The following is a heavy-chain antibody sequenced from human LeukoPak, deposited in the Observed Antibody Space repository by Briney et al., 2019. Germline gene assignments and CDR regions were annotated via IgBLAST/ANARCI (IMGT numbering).Heavy chain of an antibody. CDR2: IKQDGSDT. D-gene: IGHD1-26*01. CDR3: ARDPYSGNYGAFDI. V-gene: IGHV3-7*05. J-gene: IGHJ3*02. CDR1: GFTFSTSW. Sequence: GGSLRLSCAASGFTFSTSWMTWVRQARGRGLEWVANIKQDGSDTHYVGSVEGRFTVSRDNAKSSLYLQMNSLRAEDTAVYFCARDPYSGNYGAFDIWGQGTMVSVSS.